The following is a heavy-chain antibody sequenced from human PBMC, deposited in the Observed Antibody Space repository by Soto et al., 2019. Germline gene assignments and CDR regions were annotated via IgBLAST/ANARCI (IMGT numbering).Heavy chain of an antibody. D-gene: IGHD3-22*01. CDR1: GFTFSSYG. V-gene: IGHV3-30*18. CDR3: AKDTYYCDSSGFPDY. J-gene: IGHJ4*02. Sequence: GGSLRLSCAASGFTFSSYGMHWVRQAPGKGLEWVAVISYDGSNKYYADSVKGRFTISRDNSKNTLYLQMNSLRAEDTAVYYCAKDTYYCDSSGFPDYWGQGTLVTVSS. CDR2: ISYDGSNK.